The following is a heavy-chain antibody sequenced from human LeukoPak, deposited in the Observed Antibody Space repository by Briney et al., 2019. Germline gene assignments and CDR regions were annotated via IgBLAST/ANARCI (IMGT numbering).Heavy chain of an antibody. Sequence: ASVTVSCKASGYTFTSYGISWVRQAPGQGLEWMGWISAYNGNTNYAQKLQGRVTMTRDTSTSTDYMELSSLRSEDTAIYYCARDNSVGDNAWWFDPWGQGTLVTVSS. V-gene: IGHV1-18*01. CDR1: GYTFTSYG. J-gene: IGHJ5*02. D-gene: IGHD1-26*01. CDR2: ISAYNGNT. CDR3: ARDNSVGDNAWWFDP.